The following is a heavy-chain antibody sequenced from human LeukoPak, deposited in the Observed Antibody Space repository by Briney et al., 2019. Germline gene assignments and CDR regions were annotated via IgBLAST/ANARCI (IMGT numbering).Heavy chain of an antibody. D-gene: IGHD3-16*01. CDR1: GFTFSSYA. Sequence: GASLRLSCAASGFTFSSYAMSWVRQAPGKGLEWVSAISSSGGTTYYADSVKGRFTISRDNSKNTLYLQMNSLRAEDTAVYYCAKDSLTSLGHAYYYYGMDVWGQGTTVTVSS. CDR2: ISSSGGTT. V-gene: IGHV3-23*01. CDR3: AKDSLTSLGHAYYYYGMDV. J-gene: IGHJ6*02.